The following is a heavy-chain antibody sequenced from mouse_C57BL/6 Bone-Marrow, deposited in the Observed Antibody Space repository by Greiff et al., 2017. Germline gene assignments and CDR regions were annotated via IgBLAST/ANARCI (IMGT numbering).Heavy chain of an antibody. V-gene: IGHV14-3*01. Sequence: VQLQQSVAELVRPGASVKLSCTASGFNIKNTYMHWVKQRPEQGLAWIGRIDPANGNTKYAPKFPGKATITADTSSNTAYLQLSSLTSEDTAIYYCAGGAFYGSSRPWFAYWGQGTLVTVSA. CDR1: GFNIKNTY. D-gene: IGHD1-1*01. CDR3: AGGAFYGSSRPWFAY. J-gene: IGHJ3*01. CDR2: IDPANGNT.